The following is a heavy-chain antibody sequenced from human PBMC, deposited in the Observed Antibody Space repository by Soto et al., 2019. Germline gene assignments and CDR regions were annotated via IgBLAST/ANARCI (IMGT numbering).Heavy chain of an antibody. Sequence: GGSLRLSCAASGFTFSSYGMHWVRRAPGKGLEWVAVIWYDGSNKYYADSVKGRFTISRDNSKNTLYLQMNSLRAEDTAVYYCARSITIFGARKAFDPWGQGTLITVSS. CDR1: GFTFSSYG. CDR2: IWYDGSNK. CDR3: ARSITIFGARKAFDP. D-gene: IGHD3-3*01. V-gene: IGHV3-33*01. J-gene: IGHJ5*02.